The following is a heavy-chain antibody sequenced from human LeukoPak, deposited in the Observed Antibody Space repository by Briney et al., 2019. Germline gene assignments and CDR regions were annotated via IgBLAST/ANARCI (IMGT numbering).Heavy chain of an antibody. V-gene: IGHV3-66*01. CDR1: GFIVSSNY. CDR2: IYGSSRT. D-gene: IGHD1-26*01. CDR3: AAKGNGYSGIYVFAH. J-gene: IGHJ4*02. Sequence: GGSLRLSCAGSGFIVSSNYMSWVRQAAGKGLEWVSVIYGSSRTYYADSVKGRFTISRDNSENTLNLEMNSLRAEDTAVYYCAAKGNGYSGIYVFAHWGQGVLVTVSS.